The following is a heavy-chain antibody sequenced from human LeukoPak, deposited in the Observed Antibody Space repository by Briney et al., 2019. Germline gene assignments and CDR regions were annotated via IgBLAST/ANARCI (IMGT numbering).Heavy chain of an antibody. D-gene: IGHD2-15*01. J-gene: IGHJ4*02. CDR3: ARGGTYCSGGSCYSLDY. V-gene: IGHV3-33*01. Sequence: GGSLRLSCAASGFTFSSYGMHWVRQAPGKGLEWVAVIWYDGSNKYYADSVKGRFTISRDNSKNTLYLQMNSLRAGDTAVYYCARGGTYCSGGSCYSLDYWGQGTLVTVSS. CDR2: IWYDGSNK. CDR1: GFTFSSYG.